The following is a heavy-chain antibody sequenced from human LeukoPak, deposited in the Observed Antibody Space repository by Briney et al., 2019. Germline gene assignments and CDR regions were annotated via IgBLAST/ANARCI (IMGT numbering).Heavy chain of an antibody. CDR2: IYYSGST. CDR3: ARADDTSYGMDV. D-gene: IGHD3-9*01. V-gene: IGHV4-31*03. Sequence: SQTLSLTCTVSGGSLSSGGCYWSWVRQHPGAGLEWIGYIYYSGSTYYNPSLKRRVTISVDTSKNQFSLKLSSVTAADTAVYYCARADDTSYGMDVWGQGTTVTVSS. CDR1: GGSLSSGGCY. J-gene: IGHJ6*02.